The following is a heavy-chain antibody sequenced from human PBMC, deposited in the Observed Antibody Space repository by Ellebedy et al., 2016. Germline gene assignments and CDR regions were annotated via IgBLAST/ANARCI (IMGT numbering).Heavy chain of an antibody. V-gene: IGHV3-7*01. CDR3: ARGGYCSSTSCYTDVRGPEDS. CDR2: IKQDGSEK. CDR1: GFSFSSYG. D-gene: IGHD2-2*02. Sequence: GESLKISCAASGFSFSSYGMYWVRQAPGKGLEWVANIKQDGSEKHYVDSVKGRITISRDNAKNSLYLKMNSLRAEDTAVYYCARGGYCSSTSCYTDVRGPEDSWGQGTLVTVSS. J-gene: IGHJ4*02.